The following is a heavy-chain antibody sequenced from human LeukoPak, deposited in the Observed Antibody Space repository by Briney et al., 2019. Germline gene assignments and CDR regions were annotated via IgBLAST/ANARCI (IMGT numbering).Heavy chain of an antibody. D-gene: IGHD2-8*01. CDR3: ARAGSSGPYCTIGSCYGMDV. CDR2: GYCNGRS. CDR1: GVSINNPNYS. J-gene: IGHJ6*02. Sequence: PSETLSLTCTVSGVSINNPNYSWSWVRQPPGKGLEWVGYGYCNGRSYYNPSLRSRLTMTVDTSSNQFSLELSSVTAADTAVYYCARAGSSGPYCTIGSCYGMDVWGQGTTVTVSS. V-gene: IGHV4-30-4*08.